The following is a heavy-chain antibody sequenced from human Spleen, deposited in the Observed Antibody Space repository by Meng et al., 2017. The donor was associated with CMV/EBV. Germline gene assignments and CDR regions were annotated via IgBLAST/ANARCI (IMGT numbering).Heavy chain of an antibody. CDR2: ISGSSTYI. D-gene: IGHD5-24*01. CDR3: ARDRQLVYYYYGMDV. Sequence: GESLKISCAASGFAFSSYNMNWVRQAPGKGLEWVSSISGSSTYIYYADSVKGRFTVSRDNAKKSLNLEVTSLRAEDTAVYYCARDRQLVYYYYGMDVWGQGTTVTVSS. CDR1: GFAFSSYN. V-gene: IGHV3-21*01. J-gene: IGHJ6*02.